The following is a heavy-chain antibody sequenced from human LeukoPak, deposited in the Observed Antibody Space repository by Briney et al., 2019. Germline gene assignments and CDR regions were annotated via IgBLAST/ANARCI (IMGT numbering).Heavy chain of an antibody. CDR1: GGSISSSSYY. D-gene: IGHD3-3*01. J-gene: IGHJ4*02. CDR3: ARLEYYDFWSGYFDY. CDR2: IYYSGST. Sequence: KPSETLSLTCTVSGGSISSSSYYWGWIRQPPGKGLEWIVSIYYSGSTYYNPSLKSRVTISVDTSKNQFSLKLSSVTAADTAVYYCARLEYYDFWSGYFDYWGQGTLVTVSS. V-gene: IGHV4-39*01.